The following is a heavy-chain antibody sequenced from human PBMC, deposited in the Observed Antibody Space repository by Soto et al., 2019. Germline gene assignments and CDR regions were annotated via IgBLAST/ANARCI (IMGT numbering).Heavy chain of an antibody. CDR1: GFTFSSYA. Sequence: PGGSLRLSCAASGFTFSSYAMSRVRQAPGKGLEWVSSISGSGGGTYYADSVKGRFTFSRDNSKNTLYLQMNSLRAEDTAVYYCAKFGMATTKRSPPYYIDYWGQGALVTVSS. D-gene: IGHD1-1*01. V-gene: IGHV3-23*01. CDR2: ISGSGGGT. J-gene: IGHJ4*02. CDR3: AKFGMATTKRSPPYYIDY.